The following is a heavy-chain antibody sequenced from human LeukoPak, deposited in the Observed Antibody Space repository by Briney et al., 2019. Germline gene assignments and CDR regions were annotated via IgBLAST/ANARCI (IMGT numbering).Heavy chain of an antibody. CDR2: ISAYNGNT. V-gene: IGHV1-18*01. CDR1: GYTFTSYG. Sequence: GASVKVSCKASGYTFTSYGISWVRQAPGQGLEWMGWISAYNGNTNYAQKLQGRVTMTADTSTSTAYTELRSLRSDDTAVYYCARARGYSSGRYYFDYWGQGTLVTVSS. J-gene: IGHJ4*02. D-gene: IGHD6-19*01. CDR3: ARARGYSSGRYYFDY.